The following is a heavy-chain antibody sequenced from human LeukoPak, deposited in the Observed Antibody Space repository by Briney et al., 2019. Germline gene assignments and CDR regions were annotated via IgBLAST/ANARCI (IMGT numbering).Heavy chain of an antibody. CDR1: GYTFTSYG. J-gene: IGHJ4*02. D-gene: IGHD3-9*01. V-gene: IGHV1-18*04. CDR3: ARGTGRYFDWVLSSFDY. Sequence: ASVKVSCKASGYTFTSYGISWVRQAPGQGLEWMGWISAYNGNTNYAQKPQGRVTMTTDTSTSTAYMELRSLRSDDTAVYYCARGTGRYFDWVLSSFDYWGQGTLVTVSS. CDR2: ISAYNGNT.